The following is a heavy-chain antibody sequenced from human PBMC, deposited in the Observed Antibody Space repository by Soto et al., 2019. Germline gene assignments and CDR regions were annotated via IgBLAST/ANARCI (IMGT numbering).Heavy chain of an antibody. CDR2: IYYSGTT. J-gene: IGHJ6*02. D-gene: IGHD2-21*01. CDR3: AASCVACGGFNYYGMDV. Sequence: QVQLQESGPGLVKPSQTLSLTCTVSGGSISSGGYYWYWIRQHPGKGLEWIGYIYYSGTTYYNPSLKCRVTISVDTSKSQFALKLSSVTAADTAVYYWAASCVACGGFNYYGMDVWGQGTTVTVSS. CDR1: GGSISSGGYY. V-gene: IGHV4-31*03.